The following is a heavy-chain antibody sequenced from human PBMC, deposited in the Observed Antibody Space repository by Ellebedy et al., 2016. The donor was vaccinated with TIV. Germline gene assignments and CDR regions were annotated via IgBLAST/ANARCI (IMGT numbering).Heavy chain of an antibody. J-gene: IGHJ4*02. D-gene: IGHD3-10*01. Sequence: GESLKISCAASGFTFSDHWMSWVRQAPGKGLEWVSGMSGSGDNTDYADSVKGRFTISRVNSKNTLYLQMNSLRAEDTAVYYCAKDLRIVRSFDYWGRGTLVTVSS. CDR1: GFTFSDHW. CDR3: AKDLRIVRSFDY. CDR2: MSGSGDNT. V-gene: IGHV3-23*01.